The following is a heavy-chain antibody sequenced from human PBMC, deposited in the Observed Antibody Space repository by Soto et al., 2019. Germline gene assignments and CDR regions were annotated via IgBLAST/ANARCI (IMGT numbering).Heavy chain of an antibody. CDR2: ISSNGDST. Sequence: LRLSCSASGFTFSMFSMHWVRQAPGKGLEYVSGISSNGDSTYYADSVKGRFTISRDNSKNTLYLQMSSLRAVDTAVYYCVHPRSTVQIPPTWGQGTLVTVSS. CDR1: GFTFSMFS. V-gene: IGHV3-64D*06. CDR3: VHPRSTVQIPPT. D-gene: IGHD4-17*01. J-gene: IGHJ5*02.